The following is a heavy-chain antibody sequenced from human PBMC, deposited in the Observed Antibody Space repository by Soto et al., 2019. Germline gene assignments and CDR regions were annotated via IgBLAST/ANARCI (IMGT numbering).Heavy chain of an antibody. J-gene: IGHJ4*02. CDR3: ARVYYDGSGYYSFDY. Sequence: ASVKVSCKASGYTFTSYAMHWVRQAPGQRLEWMGWINAGNGNTKYSQKFQGRVTITRDTSASTAYMELSSLRSEDTAVYYCARVYYDGSGYYSFDYWGQGTLVTVSS. V-gene: IGHV1-3*01. CDR1: GYTFTSYA. CDR2: INAGNGNT. D-gene: IGHD3-22*01.